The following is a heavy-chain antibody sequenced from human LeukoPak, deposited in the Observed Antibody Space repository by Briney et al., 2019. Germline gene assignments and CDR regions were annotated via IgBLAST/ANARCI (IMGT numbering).Heavy chain of an antibody. J-gene: IGHJ3*02. Sequence: GGSLRLSCAASGFTFSSNYMSWVRQAPGKGLEWVSVIYSGGSTYYADSVKGRFTISRDNSKNTPYLQMNSLRAEDTAVYYCARAGTYDSSGYEESFDAFDIWGQGTMVTVSS. CDR1: GFTFSSNY. CDR3: ARAGTYDSSGYEESFDAFDI. V-gene: IGHV3-53*01. CDR2: IYSGGST. D-gene: IGHD3-22*01.